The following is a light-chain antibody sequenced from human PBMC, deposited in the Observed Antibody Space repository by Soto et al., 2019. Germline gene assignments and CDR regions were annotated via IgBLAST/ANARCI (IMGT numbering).Light chain of an antibody. CDR1: KSISSW. J-gene: IGKJ4*01. Sequence: DIQMTQSPSTLSASVGDRVTITCRASKSISSWLAWYQQKPGKAPNLLIYKASSLESGVPSRFSGSRSGTEFTLTISTLQPDDVATYYCQQYKGYPVNFGVGTKVEIK. CDR3: QQYKGYPVN. V-gene: IGKV1-5*03. CDR2: KAS.